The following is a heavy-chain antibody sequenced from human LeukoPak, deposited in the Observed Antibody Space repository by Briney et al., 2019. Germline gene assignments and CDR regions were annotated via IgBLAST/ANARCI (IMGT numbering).Heavy chain of an antibody. J-gene: IGHJ6*04. V-gene: IGHV3-23*01. Sequence: QPGGSLRLPCAVSGLTFSSFAMSWVRQAPGKGLEWVSAITGSAGATWYADAVKGRFTISRDNSKNTMYLQMNSLGAEDTALYYCAKMKGATEYNYYAMDVWGKGTMVSVSS. D-gene: IGHD5-24*01. CDR3: AKMKGATEYNYYAMDV. CDR1: GLTFSSFA. CDR2: ITGSAGAT.